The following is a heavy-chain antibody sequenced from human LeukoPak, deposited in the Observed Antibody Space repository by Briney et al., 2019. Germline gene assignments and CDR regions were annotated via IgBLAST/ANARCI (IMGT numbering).Heavy chain of an antibody. V-gene: IGHV3-21*01. J-gene: IGHJ3*02. CDR3: ARAGLGYAFDI. CDR2: IFPSGGEI. D-gene: IGHD3-16*01. Sequence: GGSLRLSCAASGFTFSTFAMIWVRQPPGKGLEWVSSIFPSGGEIHYADSVRGRFTISRDNAKNSLYLQMNSLRAEDTAVYYCARAGLGYAFDIWGQGTMVTVSS. CDR1: GFTFSTFA.